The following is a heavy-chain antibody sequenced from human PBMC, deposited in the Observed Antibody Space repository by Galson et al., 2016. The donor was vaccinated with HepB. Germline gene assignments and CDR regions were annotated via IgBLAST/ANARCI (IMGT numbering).Heavy chain of an antibody. J-gene: IGHJ4*02. CDR1: GFTFNTFA. Sequence: SLRLSCAASGFTFNTFAMFWLRQAPGKGLEWVTVISYDGHTKFYADSVKGRFTISRDDSKNTLFLQMNSLTTEDTAVYYCATRRSPGNSPDPFDYWGQGTLVTVSS. CDR2: ISYDGHTK. CDR3: ATRRSPGNSPDPFDY. V-gene: IGHV3-30-3*01. D-gene: IGHD1-1*01.